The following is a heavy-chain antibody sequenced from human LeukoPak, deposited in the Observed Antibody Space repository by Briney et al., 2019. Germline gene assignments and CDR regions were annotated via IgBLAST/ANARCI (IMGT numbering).Heavy chain of an antibody. Sequence: GGSLRLSCAASGFTFSSYSMNWVRQAPGKGLEWVSVIYSGGSTYYADSVKGRFIISRDNSKNTLYLQMNSLRAEDTAVYYCARGGGWQQLIDYWGQGTLVTVSS. J-gene: IGHJ4*02. CDR3: ARGGGWQQLIDY. CDR2: IYSGGST. D-gene: IGHD5-24*01. V-gene: IGHV3-53*01. CDR1: GFTFSSYS.